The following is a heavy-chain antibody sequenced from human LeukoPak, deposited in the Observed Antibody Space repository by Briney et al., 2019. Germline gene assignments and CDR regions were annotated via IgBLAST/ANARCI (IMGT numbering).Heavy chain of an antibody. CDR2: INHSGST. Sequence: SETLSLTCAVYGGSFSGYYWSWIRQPPGKGLEWIGEINHSGSTNYNPSLKSRVTISADTSKNQFSLKLSSVTAADTAVYYCASLPMGNRNDESWFDPWGQGTLVTVSS. V-gene: IGHV4-34*01. CDR1: GGSFSGYY. D-gene: IGHD1-1*01. J-gene: IGHJ5*02. CDR3: ASLPMGNRNDESWFDP.